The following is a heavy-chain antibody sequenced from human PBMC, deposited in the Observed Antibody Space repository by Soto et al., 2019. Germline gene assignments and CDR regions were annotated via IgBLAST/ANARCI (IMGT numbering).Heavy chain of an antibody. CDR3: AKAFLLFDWWSFDY. V-gene: IGHV4-30-4*01. Sequence: LSLTCTVSGGSISSGDYYWSWIRQPPGKGLEWIGYIYYSGITYYNPSLKTRVTISVDTSKNQFSLKLSSVTAADTAVYYCAKAFLLFDWWSFDYWGQGTLVTVSS. D-gene: IGHD3-9*01. J-gene: IGHJ4*02. CDR2: IYYSGIT. CDR1: GGSISSGDYY.